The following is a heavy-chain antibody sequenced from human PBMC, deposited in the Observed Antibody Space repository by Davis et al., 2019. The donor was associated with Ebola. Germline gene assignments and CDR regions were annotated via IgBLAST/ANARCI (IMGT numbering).Heavy chain of an antibody. J-gene: IGHJ6*02. CDR3: ARLMGYYGLDV. V-gene: IGHV4-31*03. CDR1: GGSISSGGYY. Sequence: SETLSLTCTVSGGSISSGGYYCSWIRQHPGKGLEWIGYIYYSGSTYYNPSLKSRVTISVDTSKNQFSLKLSSVTAADTAVYYCARLMGYYGLDVWGQGTTVTVSS. CDR2: IYYSGST. D-gene: IGHD3-10*01.